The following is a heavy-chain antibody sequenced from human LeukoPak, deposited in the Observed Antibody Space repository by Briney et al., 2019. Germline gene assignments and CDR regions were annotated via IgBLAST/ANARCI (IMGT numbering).Heavy chain of an antibody. V-gene: IGHV3-23*01. D-gene: IGHD2-21*02. CDR2: ISGSGGST. CDR1: GFSFSSYA. J-gene: IGHJ4*02. Sequence: PGGPLRLSCAASGFSFSSYAMSWVRQAPGKGLEWVSAISGSGGSTYYADSVKGRFTISRDNSKNTLYLQMNSLRAEDTAVYYCAKTGLVVVTAMSDYWGQGALVTVSS. CDR3: AKTGLVVVTAMSDY.